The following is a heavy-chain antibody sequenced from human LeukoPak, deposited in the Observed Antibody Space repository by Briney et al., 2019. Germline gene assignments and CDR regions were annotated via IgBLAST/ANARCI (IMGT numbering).Heavy chain of an antibody. V-gene: IGHV3-49*03. CDR1: GFTFGDYA. J-gene: IGHJ4*02. CDR3: TTDLYYYDSSGYYLFDY. CDR2: IRSKAYGGTT. Sequence: GGSLRLSCTASGFTFGDYAMSWFRQAPGKGLEWVGFIRSKAYGGTTEYAASVKGRFTISRDDSKSIAYLQMNSLKTEDTAVYYCTTDLYYYDSSGYYLFDYWGQGTLVTVSS. D-gene: IGHD3-22*01.